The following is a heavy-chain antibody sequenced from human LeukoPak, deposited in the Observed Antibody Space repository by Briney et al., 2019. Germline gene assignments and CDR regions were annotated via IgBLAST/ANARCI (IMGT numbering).Heavy chain of an antibody. Sequence: GGSLRLSCAASGFTFSTCAMSWVRQAPGKGLEWVSAISGSGTGTYYADSVKGRFTISRDNAKNSLYLQMNSLRAEDTAIYYCARSGQHLFDFWGQGTLVTVSS. CDR3: ARSGQHLFDF. D-gene: IGHD6-13*01. CDR1: GFTFSTCA. J-gene: IGHJ4*02. V-gene: IGHV3-23*01. CDR2: ISGSGTGT.